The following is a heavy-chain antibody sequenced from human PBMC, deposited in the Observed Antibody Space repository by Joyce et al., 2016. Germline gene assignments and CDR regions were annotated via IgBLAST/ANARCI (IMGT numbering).Heavy chain of an antibody. Sequence: QVKLVESGGGVAQPGRSLTLSCTASGFDFSNYGMHWVRPAPGTGLESVALVSYDGSFKNYVESVGGRFTISRDNSRNTLYLQMNSLRAEDTAVYYCAKDQGNTWSYYFDYWGLGTLVTVSS. CDR1: GFDFSNYG. V-gene: IGHV3-30*18. J-gene: IGHJ4*02. CDR2: VSYDGSFK. CDR3: AKDQGNTWSYYFDY. D-gene: IGHD6-13*01.